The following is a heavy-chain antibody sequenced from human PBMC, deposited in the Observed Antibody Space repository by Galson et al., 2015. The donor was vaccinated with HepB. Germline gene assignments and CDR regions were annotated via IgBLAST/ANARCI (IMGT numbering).Heavy chain of an antibody. CDR2: FDPEDVEI. CDR3: AAAAPTVVTPDDAFEI. CDR1: GDTLAELS. Sequence: SVKVSCKVSGDTLAELSIHWVRQGPGKGLEWMGGFDPEDVEIAYAQKFQGRITMTEDTSTDTAYMELTNLRSEDTAFYYCAAAAPTVVTPDDAFEIWGQGTMVTVSS. V-gene: IGHV1-24*01. J-gene: IGHJ3*02. D-gene: IGHD2-21*02.